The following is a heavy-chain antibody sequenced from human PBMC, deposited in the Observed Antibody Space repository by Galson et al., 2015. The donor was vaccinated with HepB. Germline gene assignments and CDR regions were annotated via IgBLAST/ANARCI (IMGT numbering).Heavy chain of an antibody. V-gene: IGHV1-46*01. J-gene: IGHJ6*02. CDR3: ARAYCSGGSCYNYYYYYGMDV. D-gene: IGHD2-15*01. CDR2: INPSGGST. Sequence: SVKVSCKASGYTFTSYYMHWVRQAPGQGLEWMGIINPSGGSTSYAQKFQGRVTMTRDTSTSTVYMELSSLRSEDTAVYYCARAYCSGGSCYNYYYYYGMDVWGQGTTVTVSS. CDR1: GYTFTSYY.